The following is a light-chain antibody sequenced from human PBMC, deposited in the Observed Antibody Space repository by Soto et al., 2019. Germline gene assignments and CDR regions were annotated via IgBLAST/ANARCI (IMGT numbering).Light chain of an antibody. CDR3: QSYDSSLSGYV. CDR1: SSNIGAGYE. J-gene: IGLJ1*01. Sequence: QSVLTQPPSVSEAPGQRVTISCTGSSSNIGAGYEAHWYQQVPGTAPKLLSYENNNRPSGVPDRFSGSKSGTSASLAITGLQVEDEAGYYCQSYDSSLSGYVFGTGTKLTVL. V-gene: IGLV1-40*01. CDR2: ENN.